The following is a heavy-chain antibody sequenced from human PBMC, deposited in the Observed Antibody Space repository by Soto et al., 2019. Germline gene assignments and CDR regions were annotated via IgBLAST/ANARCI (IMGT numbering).Heavy chain of an antibody. Sequence: GGSLRLSCEGSGFTFSDYYISWIRQAPGKGLEWISYSGNGVTFSRYADSVKGRFSISRDNTKNLLYLQMNRLRAEDTAVYYCARSGDNYNRLDYWGQGTPVTVSS. V-gene: IGHV3-11*06. J-gene: IGHJ4*02. CDR3: ARSGDNYNRLDY. CDR1: GFTFSDYY. D-gene: IGHD1-1*01. CDR2: SGNGVTFS.